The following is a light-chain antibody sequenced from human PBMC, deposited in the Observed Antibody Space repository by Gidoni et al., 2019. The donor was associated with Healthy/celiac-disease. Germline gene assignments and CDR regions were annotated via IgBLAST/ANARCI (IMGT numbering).Light chain of an antibody. J-gene: IGKJ5*01. Sequence: DIQMTQSPSSLSASVGDRVTITCQARQDISNYLNWYQQKPGKAPTHLIYDASNLETGVPSRFSGSGSGTDFTFTISSLQPEDIATYYCQQYDNLPRVTFGQGTRLEIK. CDR2: DAS. V-gene: IGKV1-33*01. CDR1: QDISNY. CDR3: QQYDNLPRVT.